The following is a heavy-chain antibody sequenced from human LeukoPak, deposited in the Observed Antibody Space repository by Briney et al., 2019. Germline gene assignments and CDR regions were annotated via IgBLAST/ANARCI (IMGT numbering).Heavy chain of an antibody. Sequence: GGSLRLSCAASGFTFSSYWMHWVRQAPGKGLVWVSRLNSDGSSTNYADSVKGRFTISRDNAKNTLYLQMNSLGDEDTAVFYCARSRYDYIWGIDYWGQGTLVTISS. CDR2: LNSDGSST. CDR1: GFTFSSYW. D-gene: IGHD3-16*01. CDR3: ARSRYDYIWGIDY. J-gene: IGHJ4*02. V-gene: IGHV3-74*01.